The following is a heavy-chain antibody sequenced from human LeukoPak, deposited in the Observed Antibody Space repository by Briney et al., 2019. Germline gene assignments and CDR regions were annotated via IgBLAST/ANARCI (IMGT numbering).Heavy chain of an antibody. Sequence: SETLSLTCTVSGGSIYNYYWSWIRQPAGKGLEWIGRIYTSGSTDYSPSLKSRVTMALDTSKNQFSLNLYSVTAADTAVYFCARESKTYDGSGYYHDSWGQGTLVTVSS. CDR3: ARESKTYDGSGYYHDS. D-gene: IGHD3-22*01. CDR2: IYTSGST. J-gene: IGHJ4*02. V-gene: IGHV4-4*07. CDR1: GGSIYNYY.